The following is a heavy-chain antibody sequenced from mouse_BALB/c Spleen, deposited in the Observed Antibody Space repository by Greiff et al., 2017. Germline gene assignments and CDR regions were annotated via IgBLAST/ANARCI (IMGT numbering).Heavy chain of an antibody. V-gene: IGHV5-6-3*01. J-gene: IGHJ2*01. D-gene: IGHD3-1*01. CDR2: INSNGGST. CDR3: ARGGFIDY. Sequence: EVQRVESGGGLVQPGGSRKLSCAASGFTFSSYGMSWVRQTPDKRLELVATINSNGGSTYYPDSVKGRFTISRDNAKNTLYLQMSSLKSEDTAMYYCARGGFIDYWGQGTTLTVSS. CDR1: GFTFSSYG.